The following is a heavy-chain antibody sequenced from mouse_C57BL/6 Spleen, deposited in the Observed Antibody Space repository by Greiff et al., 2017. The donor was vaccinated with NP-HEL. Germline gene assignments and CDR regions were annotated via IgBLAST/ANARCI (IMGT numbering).Heavy chain of an antibody. V-gene: IGHV7-3*01. D-gene: IGHD6-1*01. CDR1: GFTFTDYY. CDR2: IRNKANGYTT. CDR3: ARYASGLPGAMDY. J-gene: IGHJ4*01. Sequence: EVMLVESGGGLVQPGGSLSLSCAASGFTFTDYYMSWVRQPPGKALEWLGFIRNKANGYTTEYSASVKGRFTISRDNSQSILYLQMNARRAEDSATYYSARYASGLPGAMDYWGQGTSVTVSS.